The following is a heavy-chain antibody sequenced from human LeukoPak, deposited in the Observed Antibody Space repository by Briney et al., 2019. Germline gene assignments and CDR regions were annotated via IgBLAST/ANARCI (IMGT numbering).Heavy chain of an antibody. D-gene: IGHD1-7*01. CDR2: THYTGTT. CDR3: ARLYGVTVTGWCDP. Sequence: SETLSLTCTVSGGSIGSYFWGWIRQPPGKGLEWIGSTHYTGTTNYNPSLKSRVTISLDTSKNEVSFSLTSVTAADTAVYYCARLYGVTVTGWCDPWGQGTRVTVSS. CDR1: GGSIGSYF. J-gene: IGHJ5*02. V-gene: IGHV4-59*08.